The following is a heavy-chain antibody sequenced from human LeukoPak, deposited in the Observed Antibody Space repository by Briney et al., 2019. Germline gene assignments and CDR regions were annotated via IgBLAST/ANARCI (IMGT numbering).Heavy chain of an antibody. Sequence: GGSLRLSCAASGFTVNSNYMNWVRQAPGKGLEWVSVVYSDDTTYYADSVKGRFTISRDNSKNTLYLQMNNLRAEDTAVYYCARGGGYYAIDYWGQGTLVTVSS. CDR3: ARGGGYYAIDY. D-gene: IGHD1-26*01. CDR1: GFTVNSNY. V-gene: IGHV3-53*01. CDR2: VYSDDTT. J-gene: IGHJ4*02.